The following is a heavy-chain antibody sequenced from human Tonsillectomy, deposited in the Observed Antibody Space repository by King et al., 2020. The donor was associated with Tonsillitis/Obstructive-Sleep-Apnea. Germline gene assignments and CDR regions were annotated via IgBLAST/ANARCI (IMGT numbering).Heavy chain of an antibody. D-gene: IGHD2-2*01. CDR2: ISSSSSTI. CDR3: ARDCSRTSCPEKYNWFDP. Sequence: VQLVESGGGLVQPGGSLRLSCAASGFTFSSYSMNWVRQAPGKGLEWVSYISSSSSTIYYADSVKGRFTISRDNAKNSLYLHMNSLRDEETAVYYCARDCSRTSCPEKYNWFDPWGQGTLVTVSS. V-gene: IGHV3-48*02. CDR1: GFTFSSYS. J-gene: IGHJ5*02.